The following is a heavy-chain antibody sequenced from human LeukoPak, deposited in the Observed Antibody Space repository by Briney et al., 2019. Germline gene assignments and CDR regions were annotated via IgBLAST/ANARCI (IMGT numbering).Heavy chain of an antibody. CDR2: ISYDGSNK. CDR1: GFTFSSHA. J-gene: IGHJ3*02. D-gene: IGHD6-13*01. Sequence: GGSLRLSCAASGFTFSSHAMHWVRQAPGKGLEWVAVISYDGSNKYYADSVKGRFTISRDNSKNTLYLQMNSLRAEDTAVYYCARSLGYSSSRAPKDAFDIWGQGTMVTVSS. CDR3: ARSLGYSSSRAPKDAFDI. V-gene: IGHV3-30*14.